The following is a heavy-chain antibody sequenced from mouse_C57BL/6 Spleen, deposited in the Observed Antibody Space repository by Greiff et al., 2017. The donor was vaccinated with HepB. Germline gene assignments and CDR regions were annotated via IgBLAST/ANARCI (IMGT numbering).Heavy chain of an antibody. CDR1: GYTFTSYW. V-gene: IGHV1-7*01. D-gene: IGHD2-4*01. CDR2: INPSSGYT. CDR3: ARAEEIYYDYDGSFDV. Sequence: QVQLKQSGAELAKPGASVKLSCKASGYTFTSYWMHWVKQRPGQGLEWIGYINPSSGYTKYNQKFKDKATLTADKSSSTAYMQLSSLTYEDSAVYYCARAEEIYYDYDGSFDVWGTGTTVTVSS. J-gene: IGHJ1*03.